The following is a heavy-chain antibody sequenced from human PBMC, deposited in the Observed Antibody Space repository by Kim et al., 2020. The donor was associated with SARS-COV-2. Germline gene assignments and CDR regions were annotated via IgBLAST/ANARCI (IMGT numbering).Heavy chain of an antibody. CDR3: ARAPLVVVVITDY. CDR2: INPNSGGT. D-gene: IGHD3-22*01. Sequence: ASVKVSCKASGYTFTGYYMHWVRQAPGQGLEWMGWINPNSGGTNYAQKFQGRVTMTRDTSISTAYMELSRLRSDDTAVYYCARAPLVVVVITDYWGQGTLVTVSS. V-gene: IGHV1-2*02. J-gene: IGHJ4*02. CDR1: GYTFTGYY.